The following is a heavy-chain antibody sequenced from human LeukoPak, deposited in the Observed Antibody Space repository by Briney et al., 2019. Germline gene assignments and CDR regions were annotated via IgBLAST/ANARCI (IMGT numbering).Heavy chain of an antibody. D-gene: IGHD1-1*01. V-gene: IGHV5-51*01. CDR1: GYSFNSYW. J-gene: IGHJ4*02. CDR3: ARRLKISQGGTTDY. Sequence: GESLKISCKTSGYSFNSYWIGWVRQMPGKGPEWMGIIFPSDSDTRYSPSFQGQVTISADRSITTAYLQWSSLRASGTAMYYCARRLKISQGGTTDYWGQGTLVTVSS. CDR2: IFPSDSDT.